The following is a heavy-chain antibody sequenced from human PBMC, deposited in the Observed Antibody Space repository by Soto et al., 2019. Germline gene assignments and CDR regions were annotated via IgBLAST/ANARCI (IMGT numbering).Heavy chain of an antibody. D-gene: IGHD5-12*01. Sequence: QVQLVESGGGVVQPGRSLRLSCEASGFTFSSYGMHWVRPAPGKGLEWVAVISYDGSNKYYADSVKGRFTISRDNSKNTLYLQMNSLRAEDTAVYYCAKDQGYSGYGNYYYYGMDVWGQGTTVTVSS. V-gene: IGHV3-30*18. CDR3: AKDQGYSGYGNYYYYGMDV. CDR1: GFTFSSYG. CDR2: ISYDGSNK. J-gene: IGHJ6*02.